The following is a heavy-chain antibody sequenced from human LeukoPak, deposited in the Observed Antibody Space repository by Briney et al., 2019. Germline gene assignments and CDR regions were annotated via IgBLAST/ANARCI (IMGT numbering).Heavy chain of an antibody. J-gene: IGHJ6*03. CDR3: AREGAAAGYYYYMDV. V-gene: IGHV4-4*07. D-gene: IGHD6-13*01. Sequence: SETLXLTCTVSGGSISAYYWSWIRQRAGKGLEWIGRIYSSGSTNYNPSLKSRVTMSVDTSKNQFSLKLSSVTAADTAVYYCAREGAAAGYYYYMDVWGKGTTVTVSS. CDR1: GGSISAYY. CDR2: IYSSGST.